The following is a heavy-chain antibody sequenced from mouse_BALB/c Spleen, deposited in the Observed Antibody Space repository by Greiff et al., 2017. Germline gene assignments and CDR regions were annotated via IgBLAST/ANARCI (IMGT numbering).Heavy chain of an antibody. V-gene: IGHV5-6-3*01. Sequence: EVQVVESGGGLVQPGGSLKLSCAASGFTFSSYGMSWVRQTPDKRLELVATINSNGGSTYYPDSVKGRFTISRDNAKNTLYLQMSSLKSEDTAMYYCARKLGEYYFDYWGQGTTLTVSS. D-gene: IGHD4-1*01. CDR3: ARKLGEYYFDY. J-gene: IGHJ2*01. CDR2: INSNGGST. CDR1: GFTFSSYG.